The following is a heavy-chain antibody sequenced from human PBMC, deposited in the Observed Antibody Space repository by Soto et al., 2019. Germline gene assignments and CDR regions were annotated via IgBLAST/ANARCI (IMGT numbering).Heavy chain of an antibody. CDR2: ISYDGSNK. Sequence: QVQLVESGGGVVQPGRSLRLSCAASGFTFSSYGMHWVRQAPGKGLEWVAVISYDGSNKYYVDSVKGRFTISRDNSKNTLYLQMNSLRAEDTAVYYCAKDAGIAAAGPKYYYYGMDVWGQGTTVTVSS. J-gene: IGHJ6*02. V-gene: IGHV3-30*18. D-gene: IGHD6-13*01. CDR1: GFTFSSYG. CDR3: AKDAGIAAAGPKYYYYGMDV.